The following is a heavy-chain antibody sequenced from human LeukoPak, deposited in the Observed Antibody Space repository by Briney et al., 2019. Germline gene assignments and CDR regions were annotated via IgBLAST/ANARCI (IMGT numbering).Heavy chain of an antibody. CDR2: ISYDGSNK. CDR1: GFTFSSYG. Sequence: QAGGSLRLSCAASGFTFSSYGMHWVRQAPGKGLGWVAVISYDGSNKYYADSVKGRFTISRDNSKNTLYLQMNSLRAEDTAVYYCAKVQYYYDSSGPTYYFDYWGQGTLVTVSS. J-gene: IGHJ4*02. V-gene: IGHV3-30*18. D-gene: IGHD3-22*01. CDR3: AKVQYYYDSSGPTYYFDY.